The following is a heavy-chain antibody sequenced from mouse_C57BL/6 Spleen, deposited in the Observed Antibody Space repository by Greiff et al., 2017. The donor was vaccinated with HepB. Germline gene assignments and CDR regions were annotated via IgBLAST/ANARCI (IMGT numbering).Heavy chain of an antibody. CDR2: IDPSDSYT. CDR3: AINWDGDAY. Sequence: VQLQQPGAELVMPGASVKLSCKASGYTFTSYWMHWVKQRPGQGLEWIGEIDPSDSYTNYNQKFKGKSTLTVDKSSSTAYMQLSSLTSEDSAVYYCAINWDGDAYWGQGTLVTVSA. D-gene: IGHD4-1*02. J-gene: IGHJ3*01. V-gene: IGHV1-69*01. CDR1: GYTFTSYW.